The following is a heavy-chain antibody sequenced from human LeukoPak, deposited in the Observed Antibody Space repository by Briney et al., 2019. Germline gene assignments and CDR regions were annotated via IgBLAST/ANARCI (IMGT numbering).Heavy chain of an antibody. CDR1: GGTFSSYA. Sequence: KVSCKAXGGTFSSYAINWVRQAPGQGLEWMGRIIPILGIANYAQKFQGRVTITADKSTSTAYMELSSLRSEDTAVYYCARAGYSSSWLFDYWGQGTLVTVSS. CDR3: ARAGYSSSWLFDY. CDR2: IIPILGIA. D-gene: IGHD6-13*01. J-gene: IGHJ4*02. V-gene: IGHV1-69*04.